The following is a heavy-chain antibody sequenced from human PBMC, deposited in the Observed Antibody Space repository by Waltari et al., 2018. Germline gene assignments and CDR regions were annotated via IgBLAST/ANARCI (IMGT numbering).Heavy chain of an antibody. CDR3: ARLKGARGSWTRGRAFGIDF. CDR1: GGSFGGYY. V-gene: IGHV4-34*01. D-gene: IGHD2-15*01. J-gene: IGHJ6*02. Sequence: VQPQQWCAGLLKPQETLSLTCACYGGSFGGYYSRWFRQPAGQGLDWIGEMNQIGSINYNSSLKSLVTVSVDTSKNQFTLKLSSVTAADTAVYYCARLKGARGSWTRGRAFGIDFWGQGTTVTVSS. CDR2: MNQIGSI.